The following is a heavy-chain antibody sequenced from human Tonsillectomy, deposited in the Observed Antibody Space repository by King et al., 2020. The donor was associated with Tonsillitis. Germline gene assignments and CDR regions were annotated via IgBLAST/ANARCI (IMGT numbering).Heavy chain of an antibody. J-gene: IGHJ4*02. CDR1: GGSISSYYHY. CDR3: ARYVSGRFDY. D-gene: IGHD1-26*01. CDR2: MYSSGTI. Sequence: QLQESGPGVVKPSETLSLTCTVSGGSISSYYHYWAWIRQPPRKGLEWIGDMYSSGTIFYNPSLKSRITISGGTSENRFSLKFSSVTAADTAVYFCARYVSGRFDYWGQGALVTVSS. V-gene: IGHV4-39*01.